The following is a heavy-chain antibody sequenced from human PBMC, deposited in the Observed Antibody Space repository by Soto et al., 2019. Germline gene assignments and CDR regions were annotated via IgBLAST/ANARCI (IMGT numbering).Heavy chain of an antibody. CDR3: ARDADYYYYGMDV. J-gene: IGHJ6*02. CDR2: IWYDGSKK. CDR1: GFTFSSYG. V-gene: IGHV3-33*01. Sequence: QVQLVESGGGVVQPGRSLRLSCAASGFTFSSYGMHWVRQAPGKGLEWVAVIWYDGSKKYYADSVKGRFTISRDNSKNTLYLQMNSLRAEDTAVYYCARDADYYYYGMDVWGQGTTVTVSS.